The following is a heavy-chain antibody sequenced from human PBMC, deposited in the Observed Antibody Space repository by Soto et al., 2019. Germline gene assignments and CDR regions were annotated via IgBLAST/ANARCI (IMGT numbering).Heavy chain of an antibody. CDR3: ANLKGYYVSGSPPVIDY. J-gene: IGHJ4*02. CDR1: GFTFSSYG. V-gene: IGHV3-30*18. D-gene: IGHD3-10*01. CDR2: ISYDGSNK. Sequence: QVQLVESGGGVVQPGRSLRLSCAASGFTFSSYGMHWVRQAPGKGLEWVAVISYDGSNKYYADSVKGRFTISRDNSKNTQYLQMNSLRAEDTAVHYCANLKGYYVSGSPPVIDYWGQGSLVTVS.